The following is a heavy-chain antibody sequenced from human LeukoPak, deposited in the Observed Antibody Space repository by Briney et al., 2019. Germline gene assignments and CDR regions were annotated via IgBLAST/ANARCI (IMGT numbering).Heavy chain of an antibody. Sequence: SETLSLTCAVYGGSFSGYYWSWIRQPPGKGLEWIGEINHSGSTNYNPSLKSRVTISVDTSKNQFSLKPSTVTASAPAGYYCSSVYSSGWSPPSYYYMDVWGKGTTVTVSS. D-gene: IGHD6-19*01. CDR2: INHSGST. CDR3: SSVYSSGWSPPSYYYMDV. J-gene: IGHJ6*03. V-gene: IGHV4-34*01. CDR1: GGSFSGYY.